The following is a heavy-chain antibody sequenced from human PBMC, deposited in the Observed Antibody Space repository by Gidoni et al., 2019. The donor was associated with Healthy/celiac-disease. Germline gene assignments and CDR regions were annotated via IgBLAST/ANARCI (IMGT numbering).Heavy chain of an antibody. J-gene: IGHJ4*02. D-gene: IGHD3-10*01. CDR2: ISGSGGST. V-gene: IGHV3-23*01. CDR3: AKDSPVLLWFGELFVGDY. Sequence: EVQLLESGGGLVQPGGSLRLSCAASGFTFSSYAMSWVRQAPGKGLEWVPAISGSGGSTYYADSVKGRFTISRDNSKNTLYLQMNSLRAEDTAVYYCAKDSPVLLWFGELFVGDYWGQGTLVTVSS. CDR1: GFTFSSYA.